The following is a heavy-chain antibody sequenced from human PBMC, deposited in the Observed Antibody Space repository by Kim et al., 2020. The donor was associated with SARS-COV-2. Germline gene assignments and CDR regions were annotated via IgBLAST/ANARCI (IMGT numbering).Heavy chain of an antibody. CDR1: GGSVSSGSYY. CDR3: ASPSSWSGWLPDMDV. D-gene: IGHD6-19*01. V-gene: IGHV4-61*01. J-gene: IGHJ6*02. CDR2: IYYSGST. Sequence: SETLSLTCTVSGGSVSSGSYYWSWIRQPPGKGLEWIGYIYYSGSTNYNPSLKSRVTISVDTSKNQFSLKLSSVTAADTAVYYCASPSSWSGWLPDMDVWGQGTTVTVSS.